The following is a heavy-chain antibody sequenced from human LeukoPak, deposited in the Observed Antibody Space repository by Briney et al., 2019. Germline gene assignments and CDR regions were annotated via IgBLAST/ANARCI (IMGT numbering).Heavy chain of an antibody. CDR1: GFTFSNYA. Sequence: GGSLRLSCAASGFTFSNYAVHWVRQAPGKGLEWVAVISFDGSTKYYADSVKGRFTISRDNAKNTLYLQMNSLRAEDTAVYYCASASSHRIAAGGDYWGQGTLVTVSS. J-gene: IGHJ4*02. CDR3: ASASSHRIAAGGDY. CDR2: ISFDGSTK. D-gene: IGHD6-13*01. V-gene: IGHV3-30*07.